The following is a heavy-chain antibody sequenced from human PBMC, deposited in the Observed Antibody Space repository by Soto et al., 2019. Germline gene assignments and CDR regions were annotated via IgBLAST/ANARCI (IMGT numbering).Heavy chain of an antibody. D-gene: IGHD3-10*01. J-gene: IGHJ4*02. V-gene: IGHV2-5*02. CDR3: SRRGVHVLTYDY. CDR1: GFSLSTSGVG. CDR2: IYWDDDK. Sequence: QITLKESGPTLVKPTQTLTLTCTFSGFSLSTSGVGVGWIRQPPGKALEWLALIYWDDDKRYSPSLKSRLTITKDTSKDQVVLTLTNMDPVDTATYYCSRRGVHVLTYDYWGQGTLVTVSS.